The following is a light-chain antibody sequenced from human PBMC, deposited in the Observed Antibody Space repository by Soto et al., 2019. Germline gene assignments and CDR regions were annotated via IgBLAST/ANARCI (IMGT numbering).Light chain of an antibody. Sequence: ENVLTQSPGTLSLSPGDRASLYCRASQSVSTNYLAWHQQRPGQAPRLLIFGASNRATGVPDRFTGSASGTDFTLTISRLEPEDFAVYYCQQYGRSPRGTFGQGTKVDIK. CDR3: QQYGRSPRGT. V-gene: IGKV3-20*01. J-gene: IGKJ1*01. CDR2: GAS. CDR1: QSVSTNY.